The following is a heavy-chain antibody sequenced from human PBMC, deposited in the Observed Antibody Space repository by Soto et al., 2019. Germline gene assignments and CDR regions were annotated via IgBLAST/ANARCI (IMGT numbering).Heavy chain of an antibody. J-gene: IGHJ6*02. CDR1: GDSVSSNSAA. D-gene: IGHD2-2*02. V-gene: IGHV6-1*01. CDR3: ARVGLGYCSSTSCYIFQYYYGMDV. CDR2: TYYRSKWYN. Sequence: SQTLSLTCAISGDSVSSNSAAWNWIRQSPSRGLEWLGRTYYRSKWYNDFAPSVKSRITINPDTSKNQFSLHLNSVTPEDTAVYYCARVGLGYCSSTSCYIFQYYYGMDVWGQGTTVTVSS.